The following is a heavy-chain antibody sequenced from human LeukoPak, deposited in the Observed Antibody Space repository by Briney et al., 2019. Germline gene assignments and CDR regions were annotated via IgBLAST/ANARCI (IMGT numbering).Heavy chain of an antibody. J-gene: IGHJ6*04. CDR3: ARDYYGSGKYYYYGMDV. CDR2: IYYSGST. Sequence: ESSQTLSLTCTVSGGSISSGDYYWSWIRQPPGKGLEWIGYIYYSGSTYYNPSLKSRVTISVDTSKNQFSLKLSSVTAADTGVYYCARDYYGSGKYYYYGMDVWGKGTTVTVSS. V-gene: IGHV4-30-4*01. D-gene: IGHD3-10*01. CDR1: GGSISSGDYY.